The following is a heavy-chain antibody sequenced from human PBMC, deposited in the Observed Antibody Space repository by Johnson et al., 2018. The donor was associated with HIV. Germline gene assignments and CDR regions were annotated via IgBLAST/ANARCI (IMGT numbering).Heavy chain of an antibody. Sequence: VQLVESGGGVVQPGRSPRLSCAASGFTFDDYAMHWVRQAPGKGLEWVSGISWNSGSIGYADSVKGRFTISRDNAKNSLYLQMNSLRAEDTALYYCANSVPVAAAVSAAFDIWGQGTMVTVSS. V-gene: IGHV3-9*01. CDR3: ANSVPVAAAVSAAFDI. J-gene: IGHJ3*02. D-gene: IGHD6-13*01. CDR2: ISWNSGSI. CDR1: GFTFDDYA.